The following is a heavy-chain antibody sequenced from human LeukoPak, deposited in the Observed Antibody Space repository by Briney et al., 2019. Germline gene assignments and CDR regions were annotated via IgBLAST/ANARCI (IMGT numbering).Heavy chain of an antibody. Sequence: ASVKVSCKASGGTFSSYAISWVRQAPGQGLEWIGWISAYNGVTNYAQKFQDRVTMTTDTSTTTGYMELRSLKSDDTAVYYCARDQLRYYGSGSYYSDMDVWGQGTTVTVSS. CDR2: ISAYNGVT. J-gene: IGHJ6*02. D-gene: IGHD3-10*01. V-gene: IGHV1-18*01. CDR1: GGTFSSYA. CDR3: ARDQLRYYGSGSYYSDMDV.